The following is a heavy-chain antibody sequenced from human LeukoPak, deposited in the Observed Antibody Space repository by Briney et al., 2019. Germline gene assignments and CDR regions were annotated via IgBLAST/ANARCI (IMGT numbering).Heavy chain of an antibody. V-gene: IGHV3-30*02. CDR1: GFTFSSYG. D-gene: IGHD5-18*01. J-gene: IGHJ4*02. CDR2: IQYDGSNK. Sequence: GGSLRLSCAASGFTFSSYGIHWVRQAPGKGLEWVTFIQYDGSNKYADSVKGRFTISRDNSKNVLYLQMNSLRAEDTALYYCAKSSSRLDTSSFEYWGQGSLVTVSS. CDR3: AKSSSRLDTSSFEY.